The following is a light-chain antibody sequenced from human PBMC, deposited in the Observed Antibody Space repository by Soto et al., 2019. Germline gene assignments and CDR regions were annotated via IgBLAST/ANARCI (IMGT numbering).Light chain of an antibody. CDR1: QSISSW. J-gene: IGKJ4*01. CDR2: MAS. CDR3: QQYNSYSPLA. V-gene: IGKV1-5*03. Sequence: DIQMTQSPSTLSASIGDRVTITCRASQSISSWLAWYQQKPGKAPSLLIYMASTLECGVPSRFSGSGSGTEFTLTISSLQPDDSATYYCQQYNSYSPLAFGGGTKVQL.